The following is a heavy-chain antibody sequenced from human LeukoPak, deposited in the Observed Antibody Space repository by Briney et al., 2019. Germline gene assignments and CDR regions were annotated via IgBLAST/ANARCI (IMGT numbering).Heavy chain of an antibody. V-gene: IGHV4-59*08. CDR3: ARYFAFSYYFMDV. J-gene: IGHJ6*03. D-gene: IGHD3-9*01. CDR2: IYYSGST. CDR1: GGSISSYY. Sequence: SETLSLTCTVSGGSISSYYWSWLRQPPGKGLEWIGYIYYSGSTNYNPSLKSRVTISIDTSKNQFSLKLTSVTGADPAVHYCARYFAFSYYFMDVWGKGTTVTVSS.